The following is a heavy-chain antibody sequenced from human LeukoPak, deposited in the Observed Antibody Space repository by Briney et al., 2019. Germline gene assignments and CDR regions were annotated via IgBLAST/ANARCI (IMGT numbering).Heavy chain of an antibody. Sequence: PGRSLRLSCAASGFIFDDYAMHWVRQAPGKGLEWVSGISWNSNNIDYADFVKGRFTISRDNAKNSLYLQMNSLRAEDTALYYCAKDISGSAQYIDYWGQGTLVTVSS. CDR1: GFIFDDYA. D-gene: IGHD5-12*01. CDR2: ISWNSNNI. CDR3: AKDISGSAQYIDY. J-gene: IGHJ4*02. V-gene: IGHV3-9*01.